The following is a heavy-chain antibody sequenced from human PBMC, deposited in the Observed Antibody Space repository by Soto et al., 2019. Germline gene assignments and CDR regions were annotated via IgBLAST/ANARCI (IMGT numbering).Heavy chain of an antibody. J-gene: IGHJ4*02. CDR2: IYYSGST. CDR3: ARQQWLVRGYDY. Sequence: SETLSLTCTVSGGSISSYYWSWIRQPPGKGLEWIGYIYYSGSTNYNPSLKSRVTISVDTSKNQFSLKLSSVTAADTAVYYCARQQWLVRGYDYWGQGTLVTVSS. V-gene: IGHV4-59*08. D-gene: IGHD6-19*01. CDR1: GGSISSYY.